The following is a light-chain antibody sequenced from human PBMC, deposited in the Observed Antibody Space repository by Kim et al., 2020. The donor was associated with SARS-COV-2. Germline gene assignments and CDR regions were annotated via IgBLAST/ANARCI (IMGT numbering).Light chain of an antibody. CDR1: QDIGNG. J-gene: IGKJ1*01. Sequence: DIQMTQSPSSLSASVGDRVTITCRASQDIGNGLAWYQQKPGTAPKRLMYAASNLQSGVPSRFSGSGSETEFTLTISSLQPEDFAIYYCLQYNDFPWTFGQGTKLEI. CDR3: LQYNDFPWT. V-gene: IGKV1-17*01. CDR2: AAS.